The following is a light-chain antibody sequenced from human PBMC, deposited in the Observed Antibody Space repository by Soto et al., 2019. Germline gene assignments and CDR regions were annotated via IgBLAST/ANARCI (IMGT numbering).Light chain of an antibody. CDR1: QSVLYSSINKNY. CDR2: WAS. J-gene: IGKJ1*01. Sequence: DIVMTQSPDSLAVSLGERATINCKSSQSVLYSSINKNYLAWYQQEPGQPPKLLIYWASTRESGVPDRFSGSGSGTDFTLTITSLQAEDVAVYYCQQYYSTPPTFGQGTKVEIK. CDR3: QQYYSTPPT. V-gene: IGKV4-1*01.